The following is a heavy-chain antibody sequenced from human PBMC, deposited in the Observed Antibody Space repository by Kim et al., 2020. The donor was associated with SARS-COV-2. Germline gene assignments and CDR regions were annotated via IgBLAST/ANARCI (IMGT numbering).Heavy chain of an antibody. CDR1: DFSLAYSW. CDR2: INQDGSDI. J-gene: IGHJ3*01. V-gene: IGHV3-7*05. CDR3: AREGASWAFDL. Sequence: GGSLRLSCAASDFSLAYSWMDWVRQAPGKGLEWVANINQDGSDIYYVDSVKGRFTISRDNAKNSLFLQMNSLRAEDTALYYCAREGASWAFDLWGQGTMVTVSS.